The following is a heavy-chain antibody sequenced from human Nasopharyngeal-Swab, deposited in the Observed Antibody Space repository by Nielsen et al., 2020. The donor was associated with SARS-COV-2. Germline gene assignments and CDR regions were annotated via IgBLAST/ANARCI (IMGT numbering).Heavy chain of an antibody. CDR1: GFTFSFYA. Sequence: GESLKISCAASGFTFSFYAMSWVRQAPGKGLEWVSAISGSGGSTYYADSVKGRFTISRDNSKNTLYLQMNSLRAEDTAVYYCAKEEYSSSWYIGDYWGQGTLVTVSS. CDR2: ISGSGGST. J-gene: IGHJ4*02. V-gene: IGHV3-23*01. D-gene: IGHD6-13*01. CDR3: AKEEYSSSWYIGDY.